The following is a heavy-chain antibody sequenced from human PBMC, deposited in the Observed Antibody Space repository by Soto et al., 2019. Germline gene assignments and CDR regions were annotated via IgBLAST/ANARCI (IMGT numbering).Heavy chain of an antibody. Sequence: ESGGGLVQPGGSLRLSCKASGFSFSNYEMNWVRQAPGKGLEWLSYISSSGGATFYADSVKGRFIISRDNARNSLFLQMHRLRVEDTAVYSCATTPRWLESLADPGWGKGTLVTVSS. CDR3: ATTPRWLESLADPG. V-gene: IGHV3-48*03. J-gene: IGHJ4*02. CDR2: ISSSGGAT. D-gene: IGHD3-3*01. CDR1: GFSFSNYE.